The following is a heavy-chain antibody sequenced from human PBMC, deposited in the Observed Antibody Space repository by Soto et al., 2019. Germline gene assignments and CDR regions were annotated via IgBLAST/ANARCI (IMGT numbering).Heavy chain of an antibody. CDR2: ISGGSTYT. V-gene: IGHV3-11*05. D-gene: IGHD1-1*01. CDR1: GFIFSDYY. CDR3: ATSTPVTTPYYFDY. Sequence: QVQLVESGGGLVRPGGSLRLSCAASGFIFSDYYMTWIRQAPGKGLEWISYISGGSTYTNYADSVKGRFTISRDNPKNSLYLQMSGLRAEDTDIYYCATSTPVTTPYYFDYWGQGTLVTVSS. J-gene: IGHJ4*02.